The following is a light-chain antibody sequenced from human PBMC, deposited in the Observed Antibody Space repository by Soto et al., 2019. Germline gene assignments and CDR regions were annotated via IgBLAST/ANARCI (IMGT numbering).Light chain of an antibody. V-gene: IGLV6-57*04. CDR1: SGSIANNY. CDR3: QSYDSDFVV. CDR2: ENN. J-gene: IGLJ2*01. Sequence: NFMLTQPHSVSESPGKTLSISCTRSSGSIANNYVQWYQQRPGIAPTPVIYENNQRLSGVPDRFSGSTDGSSNSASLTISGLQTEDEADYYCQSYDSDFVVFGGGTKLTVL.